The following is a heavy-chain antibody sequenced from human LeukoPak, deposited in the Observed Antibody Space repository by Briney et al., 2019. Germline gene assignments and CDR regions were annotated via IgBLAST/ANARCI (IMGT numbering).Heavy chain of an antibody. V-gene: IGHV4-30-2*01. Sequence: PSETLSLTCAVSGGSVSSGSYSWSWIRQPPGKGLEWIGYIYPRGSTYYNPSLKSRVILSLDKSANQFSLNLSSVTAADTAVYYCARFSPRAMGNYLDFWGQGTLVTVSS. CDR1: GGSVSSGSYS. J-gene: IGHJ4*02. CDR2: IYPRGST. CDR3: ARFSPRAMGNYLDF. D-gene: IGHD7-27*01.